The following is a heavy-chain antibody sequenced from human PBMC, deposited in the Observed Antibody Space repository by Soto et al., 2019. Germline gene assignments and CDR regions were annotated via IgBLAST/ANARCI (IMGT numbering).Heavy chain of an antibody. CDR3: ARVGRDGYNYYYGMDG. Sequence: GGSLRLSCAASGFTVSSNYMSWVRQAPGKGLEWVSVIYSGGSTYYADSVKGRFTISRDNSKNTLYLQMNSLRAEDTAVYYCARVGRDGYNYYYGMDGWGQGTTVTVSS. CDR1: GFTVSSNY. D-gene: IGHD5-12*01. J-gene: IGHJ6*02. V-gene: IGHV3-53*01. CDR2: IYSGGST.